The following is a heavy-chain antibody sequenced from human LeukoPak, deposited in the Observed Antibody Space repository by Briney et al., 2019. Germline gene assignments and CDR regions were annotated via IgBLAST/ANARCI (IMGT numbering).Heavy chain of an antibody. CDR1: GGTFSSYA. D-gene: IGHD3-3*01. CDR2: IIPIFGTA. CDR3: ARDDFWSGYPADY. V-gene: IGHV1-69*05. Sequence: ASVKVSCKASGGTFSSYAISWVRQAPGQGLEWMGGIIPIFGTANYAQKFQGRVTMTTDTSTSTAYMELRSLRSDDTAVYYCARDDFWSGYPADYWGQGPWSPSPQ. J-gene: IGHJ4*02.